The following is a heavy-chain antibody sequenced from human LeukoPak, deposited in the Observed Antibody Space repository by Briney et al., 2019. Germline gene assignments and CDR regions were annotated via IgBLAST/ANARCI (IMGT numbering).Heavy chain of an antibody. D-gene: IGHD1-1*01. CDR1: GFIFSNYA. CDR2: IKQDGSEK. J-gene: IGHJ6*02. Sequence: PGGSLRLSCAASGFIFSNYALSWVRQAPGKGLEWVANIKQDGSEKYYVDSVKGRFTISRDNAKNSLYLQMNSLRAEDTAVYYCARGSQLERPFYYYGMDVWGQGTTVTVSS. CDR3: ARGSQLERPFYYYGMDV. V-gene: IGHV3-7*01.